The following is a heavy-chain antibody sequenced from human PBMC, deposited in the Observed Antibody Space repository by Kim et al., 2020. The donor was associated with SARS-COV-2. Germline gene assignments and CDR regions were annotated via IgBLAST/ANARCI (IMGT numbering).Heavy chain of an antibody. CDR2: ST. J-gene: IGHJ3*02. CDR3: ARLITDAFDI. D-gene: IGHD3-16*01. V-gene: IGHV4-31*02. Sequence: STYYNPSLKSRVTISVDTSKNQCSLKLSSVTAADTAVYYCARLITDAFDIWGQGTMVTVSS.